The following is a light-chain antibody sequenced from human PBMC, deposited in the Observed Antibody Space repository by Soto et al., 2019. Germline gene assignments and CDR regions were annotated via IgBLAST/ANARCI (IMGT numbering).Light chain of an antibody. CDR1: SSDVGGYNY. V-gene: IGLV2-11*01. Sequence: QSALTQPRSVSGSPGQSVTISCNGTSSDVGGYNYVSWYQQHPGKAPKLMIYDVSKRPSGVPDRFSGSKSGNTASLTISGLLDENEADYYCCSYASNYTHVFGAGTKLTVL. J-gene: IGLJ1*01. CDR3: CSYASNYTHV. CDR2: DVS.